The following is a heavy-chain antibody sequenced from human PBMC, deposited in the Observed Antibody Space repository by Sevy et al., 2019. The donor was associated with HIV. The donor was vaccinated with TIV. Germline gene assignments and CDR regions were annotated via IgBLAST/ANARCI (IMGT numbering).Heavy chain of an antibody. V-gene: IGHV3-23*01. D-gene: IGHD1-26*01. J-gene: IGHJ4*02. CDR3: ARPTPRIAPSSAAFFDY. CDR2: INGDDGSQ. CDR1: GFPFSSFA. Sequence: GGSLRLSCAASGFPFSSFAMSWVRHIPGKGLEWVSTINGDDGSQYYEDYVKGRFTLCRDNSNNTVFLQMNRLRDEDTAVYYCARPTPRIAPSSAAFFDYWGQGTLVTVSS.